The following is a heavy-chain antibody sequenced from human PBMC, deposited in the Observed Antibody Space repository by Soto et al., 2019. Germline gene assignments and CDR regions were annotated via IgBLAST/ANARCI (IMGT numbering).Heavy chain of an antibody. CDR1: GLSITDSEMG. V-gene: IGHV2-26*01. D-gene: IGHD3-16*01. CDR2: IDSSGEK. Sequence: QVTLKESGPVRVKPTETLTLRCTVSGLSITDSEMGVSWIRQPPGKALEWLAHIDSSGEKSYRTFLKSRLTISKDTSKSQIVLIMTNMDPADTATYYCARRHLAVAVSPWFDPWGQGILVTVSS. J-gene: IGHJ5*02. CDR3: ARRHLAVAVSPWFDP.